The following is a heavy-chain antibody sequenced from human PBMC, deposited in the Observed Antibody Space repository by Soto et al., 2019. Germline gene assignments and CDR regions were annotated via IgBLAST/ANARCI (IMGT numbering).Heavy chain of an antibody. D-gene: IGHD6-19*01. Sequence: PSETLSLTCTVSGDSISTNSYSWGWIRQPPGQGLEWIGLFYYSGSTHYNPSLKSRLTVSVDNSKNTLYLQMNSLRAEDTAVYYCAREKYSSGWSFYYYYGMDVWGQGTTVTVSS. J-gene: IGHJ6*02. V-gene: IGHV4-39*02. CDR3: AREKYSSGWSFYYYYGMDV. CDR1: GDSISTNSYS. CDR2: FYYSGST.